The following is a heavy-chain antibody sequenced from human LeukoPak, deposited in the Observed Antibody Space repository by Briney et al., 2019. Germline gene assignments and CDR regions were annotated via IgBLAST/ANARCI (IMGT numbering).Heavy chain of an antibody. CDR1: GGSFSGYY. D-gene: IGHD6-6*01. J-gene: IGHJ4*02. CDR2: INHSGST. Sequence: SETLSLTCAVYGGSFSGYYWSWIRQPPGKGLEWIGEINHSGSTNYNPSLKSRVTISVDTSKNQFSPKLSSVTAADTAVYYCARTGSSSSGSLGCWGQGTLVTVSS. V-gene: IGHV4-34*01. CDR3: ARTGSSSSGSLGC.